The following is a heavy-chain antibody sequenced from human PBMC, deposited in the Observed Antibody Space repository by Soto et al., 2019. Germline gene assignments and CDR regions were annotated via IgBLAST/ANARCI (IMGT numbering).Heavy chain of an antibody. J-gene: IGHJ6*02. CDR1: GFTFSSYG. CDR2: ISYDGSNK. CDR3: AKDQIGSAYYDILTGGAPVYYYYGMDV. Sequence: GGSLRLSCAASGFTFSSYGMHWVRQAPGKGLEWVAVISYDGSNKYYADSVKGRFTISRDNSKNTLYLQMNSLRAEDTAVYYCAKDQIGSAYYDILTGGAPVYYYYGMDVWGQGTTVTVSS. V-gene: IGHV3-30*18. D-gene: IGHD3-9*01.